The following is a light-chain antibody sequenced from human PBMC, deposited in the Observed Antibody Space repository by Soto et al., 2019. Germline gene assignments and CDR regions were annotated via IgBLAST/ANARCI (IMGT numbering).Light chain of an antibody. CDR3: QNYNYWPPAT. CDR1: QSVSSY. Sequence: IVLTQAPSTLSLSPVEIATLSCIASQSVSSYLAWYQQKPGQAPRLLIYDASNRATGIPARFSGSGSGTDFTLTINSLQSEDFAVYYCQNYNYWPPATFGGGTKVDIK. CDR2: DAS. V-gene: IGKV3-11*01. J-gene: IGKJ4*01.